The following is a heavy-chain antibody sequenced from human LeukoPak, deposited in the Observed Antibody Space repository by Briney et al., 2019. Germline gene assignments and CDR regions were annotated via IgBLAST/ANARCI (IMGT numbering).Heavy chain of an antibody. CDR2: IKSKTDGGAA. D-gene: IGHD6-13*01. CDR3: TIDGGPTRSSTWSGYFDS. Sequence: PGRSLRLSCAASGFTFSDAWMSWVRQAPGKGLEWDGRIKSKTDGGAADYAAPVKGRFTVSRDDSKTTLYLQMNSLKTEDTAVYYCTIDGGPTRSSTWSGYFDSWGQGTLVTVYS. V-gene: IGHV3-15*01. CDR1: GFTFSDAW. J-gene: IGHJ4*02.